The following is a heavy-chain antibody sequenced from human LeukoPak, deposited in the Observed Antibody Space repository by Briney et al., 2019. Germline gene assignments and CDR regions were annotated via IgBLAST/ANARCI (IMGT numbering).Heavy chain of an antibody. J-gene: IGHJ4*02. Sequence: SSETLSLTCAVYGGSFSGYYWSWIRQPPGKGLEWIGEINHSGSTNYNPSLKSRVTISVDTSKNQFSLKLSSVTAADTAVYYCARGHGATDYWGQGTLVTVSS. V-gene: IGHV4-34*01. D-gene: IGHD4-17*01. CDR1: GGSFSGYY. CDR3: ARGHGATDY. CDR2: INHSGST.